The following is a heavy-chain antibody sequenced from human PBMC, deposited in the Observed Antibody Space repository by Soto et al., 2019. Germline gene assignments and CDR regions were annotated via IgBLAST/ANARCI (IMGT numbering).Heavy chain of an antibody. CDR3: ARRGEIAAAQYSYGYPYYYYYGMDV. V-gene: IGHV1-69*13. CDR1: GGTFSSYA. CDR2: IIPIFGTA. J-gene: IGHJ6*02. D-gene: IGHD5-18*01. Sequence: GASVKVSCKASGGTFSSYAISWVRQAPGQGLEWMGGIIPIFGTANYAQKFQGRVTITADESTSTAYMELSSLRSEDTAMYYCARRGEIAAAQYSYGYPYYYYYGMDVWGQGTTVTVSS.